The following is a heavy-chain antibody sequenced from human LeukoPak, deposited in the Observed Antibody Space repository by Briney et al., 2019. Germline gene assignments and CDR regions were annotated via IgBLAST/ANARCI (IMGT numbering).Heavy chain of an antibody. CDR2: IYSGGLT. D-gene: IGHD3-3*01. J-gene: IGHJ5*02. CDR3: ARDARKVGSGLDL. Sequence: GGSLRLSCAVSGFPVSSYYMTWVRQAPGKGLEWVSIIYSGGLTYYADSVQGRFTISRDESLNSVFLHLNSLRHEDTAVYYCARDARKVGSGLDLWGLGNLVTVSS. CDR1: GFPVSSYY. V-gene: IGHV3-53*01.